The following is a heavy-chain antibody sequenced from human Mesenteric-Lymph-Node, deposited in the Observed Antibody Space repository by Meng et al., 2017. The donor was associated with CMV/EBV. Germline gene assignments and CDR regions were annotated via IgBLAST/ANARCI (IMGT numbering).Heavy chain of an antibody. J-gene: IGHJ4*02. CDR2: IYYSGST. V-gene: IGHV4-61*01. Sequence: SETLSLTCTVSGYSISSGYYWSWIRQPPGKGLEWIGYIYYSGSTNYNPSLKSRVTISVDTSKNQFSLKLSSVTAADTAVYYCARGLWFGEFENWGQGTLVTVSS. D-gene: IGHD3-10*01. CDR1: GYSISSGYY. CDR3: ARGLWFGEFEN.